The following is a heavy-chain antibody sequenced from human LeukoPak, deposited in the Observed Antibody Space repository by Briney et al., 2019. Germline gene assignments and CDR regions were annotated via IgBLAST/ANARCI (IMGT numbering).Heavy chain of an antibody. V-gene: IGHV1-8*01. CDR3: ARGLGDGYNYAYYMDV. CDR2: MNPNSGNT. D-gene: IGHD5-24*01. J-gene: IGHJ6*03. CDR1: GYTFTSYD. Sequence: PRASVKVSCKASGYTFTSYDINWVRQATGQGLEWMGWMNPNSGNTGYAQKFQGRVTMTRNTSISTAYMELSSLRSEDTAVYYCARGLGDGYNYAYYMDVWGKGTTVTVSS.